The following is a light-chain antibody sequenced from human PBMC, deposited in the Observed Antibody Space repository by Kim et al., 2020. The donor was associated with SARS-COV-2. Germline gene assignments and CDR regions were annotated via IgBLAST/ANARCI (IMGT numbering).Light chain of an antibody. CDR2: GAS. CDR3: QQYGSSPET. V-gene: IGKV3-20*01. CDR1: QSINSRY. Sequence: EIVLTQSPGTLSLSPGERATLSCRASQSINSRYLAWYQQKPGQAPRLLIYGASSRATGIPDRFSGSGSGTDFTLTISRLEPEDFAVYYCQQYGSSPETFGQGTKVDIK. J-gene: IGKJ1*01.